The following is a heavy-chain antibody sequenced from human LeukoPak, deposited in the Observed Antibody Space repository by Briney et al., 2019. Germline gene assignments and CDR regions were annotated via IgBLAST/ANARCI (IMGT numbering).Heavy chain of an antibody. Sequence: GASVKVSCKVSGYTLTELSMHWVRQAPGKGLEWMGGFDPEDGETIYAQKFQGRVTMTEDTSTDTAYMELSSLRSEDTAVYYCATDPSSGWYGRVYFQHWGQGTLVTVSS. J-gene: IGHJ1*01. D-gene: IGHD6-19*01. CDR3: ATDPSSGWYGRVYFQH. V-gene: IGHV1-24*01. CDR2: FDPEDGET. CDR1: GYTLTELS.